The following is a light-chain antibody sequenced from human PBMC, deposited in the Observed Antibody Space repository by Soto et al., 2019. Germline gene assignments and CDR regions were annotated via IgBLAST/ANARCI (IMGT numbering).Light chain of an antibody. J-gene: IGKJ2*01. V-gene: IGKV3-15*01. CDR2: GAS. Sequence: EIVMTQSPATLSLSPGERATLSCRASQSVSSNLAWYQQKPGQAPRLLIYGASTRATGIPARFSGSGSGTEFTLTISSLLSDDVAVYYCQQYNNWPPYTFGQGTKLEIK. CDR1: QSVSSN. CDR3: QQYNNWPPYT.